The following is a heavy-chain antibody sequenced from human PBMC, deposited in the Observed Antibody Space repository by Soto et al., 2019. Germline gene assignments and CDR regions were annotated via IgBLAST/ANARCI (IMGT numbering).Heavy chain of an antibody. CDR1: GFTFSSYA. CDR3: AKDSQRLSRWYDAR. D-gene: IGHD6-13*01. Sequence: PVGSLRLSCAASGFTFSSYAMSWVGQAPGKGLEWVSAISGSGGSTYYADSVKGRFTISRDNSKNTLYLQMNSLRAEDTAVYYCAKDSQRLSRWYDARWGQGTLVTVSS. V-gene: IGHV3-23*01. CDR2: ISGSGGST. J-gene: IGHJ4*02.